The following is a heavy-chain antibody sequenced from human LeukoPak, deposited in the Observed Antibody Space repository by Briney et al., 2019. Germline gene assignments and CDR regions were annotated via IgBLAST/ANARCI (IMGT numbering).Heavy chain of an antibody. CDR3: ARIAKQSSSWYLSYYNYMDV. CDR2: IKQDGSEN. CDR1: GFTFSSYW. V-gene: IGHV3-7*01. D-gene: IGHD6-13*01. J-gene: IGHJ6*03. Sequence: GGSLRLSCAASGFTFSSYWMSWVRQAPGKGLEWVASIKQDGSENYYVDSVKGRFTISRDNAKNSLYLQMNSLRAEDTAVYYCARIAKQSSSWYLSYYNYMDVWGKGTTVTVSS.